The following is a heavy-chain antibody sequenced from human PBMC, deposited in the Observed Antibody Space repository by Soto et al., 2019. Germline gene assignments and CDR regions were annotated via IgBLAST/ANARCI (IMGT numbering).Heavy chain of an antibody. J-gene: IGHJ6*03. CDR1: RVSVRRVNCF. CDR2: IYYSGST. D-gene: IGHD3-10*01. V-gene: IGHV4-39*01. CDR3: ARVLRDYPFYYCYMDV. Sequence: SEALSVASTVPRVSVRRVNCFWSLVAQPPGKGLEWIGNIYYSGSTYYNPSLKSRVTISVDTSKNQFSLKLSSVTAADTAVYFCARVLRDYPFYYCYMDVWGKGTTVT.